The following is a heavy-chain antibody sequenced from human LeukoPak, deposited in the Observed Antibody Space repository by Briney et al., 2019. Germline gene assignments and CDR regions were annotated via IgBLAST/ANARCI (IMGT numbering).Heavy chain of an antibody. D-gene: IGHD2-15*01. Sequence: SVKVSCKASRGTFSSYAISWVRQAPGQGLEWMGRIIPILGIANYAQKFQGRVTITADKSTSTAYMELSSLRSEDTAVYYCARGYCSGGSCFLFDYWGQGTLVTVSS. CDR2: IIPILGIA. CDR3: ARGYCSGGSCFLFDY. J-gene: IGHJ4*02. V-gene: IGHV1-69*04. CDR1: RGTFSSYA.